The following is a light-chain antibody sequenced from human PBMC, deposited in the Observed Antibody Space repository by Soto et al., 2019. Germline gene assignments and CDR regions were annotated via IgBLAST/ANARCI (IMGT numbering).Light chain of an antibody. CDR1: SSDVGGYKY. CDR3: SSYTSSSPRV. Sequence: QSVLTQPASVSGSPGQSITISCTGTSSDVGGYKYVSWYQQHPGKAPNLMIYEVSNRPSGVSNRFSGSKSGNAASLTISGLQAEDEADYYCSSYTSSSPRVFGGGTKLTVL. J-gene: IGLJ3*02. V-gene: IGLV2-14*01. CDR2: EVS.